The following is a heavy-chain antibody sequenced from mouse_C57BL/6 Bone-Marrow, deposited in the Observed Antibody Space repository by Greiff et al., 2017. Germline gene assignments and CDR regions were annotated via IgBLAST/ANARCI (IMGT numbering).Heavy chain of an antibody. V-gene: IGHV5-12*01. Sequence: DVHLVESGGGLVQPGGSLKLSCAASGFTFSDYYMYWVRQTPEKRLEWVAYISNGGGSTYYPDTVKGRFTISRDNAKNTLYLQMSRLKSEDTAMYYCARLGVYGNYIYAMDDWGQGTAVTVSS. CDR3: ARLGVYGNYIYAMDD. CDR2: ISNGGGST. CDR1: GFTFSDYY. J-gene: IGHJ4*01. D-gene: IGHD2-1*01.